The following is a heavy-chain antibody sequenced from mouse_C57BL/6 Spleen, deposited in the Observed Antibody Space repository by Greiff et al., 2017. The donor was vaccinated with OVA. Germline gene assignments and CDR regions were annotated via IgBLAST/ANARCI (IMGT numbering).Heavy chain of an antibody. J-gene: IGHJ1*03. V-gene: IGHV1-62-2*01. CDR3: ARHASLYYGPSGYFDV. D-gene: IGHD1-2*01. CDR2: FYPGSGSI. Sequence: VQLVESGAELVKPGASVKLSCKASGYTFTEYTIHWVKQRSGQGLEWIGGFYPGSGSIKYNEKFKDKATLTADKSSSTVYMELSRLTSEDSAVYFCARHASLYYGPSGYFDVWGTGTTVTVSS. CDR1: GYTFTEYT.